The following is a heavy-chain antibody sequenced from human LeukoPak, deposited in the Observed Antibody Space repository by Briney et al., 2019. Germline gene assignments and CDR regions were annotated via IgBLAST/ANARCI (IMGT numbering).Heavy chain of an antibody. CDR3: ARGASTTVTTWFDS. V-gene: IGHV3-20*01. CDR1: GFTFGGSG. Sequence: GGSLRLSCAASGFTFGGSGMSWVRQAPGKGLEWVSGIKRNGSSTGYADSVKGRFTISRDNAKNSLYLQMDSLRAEDTALYHCARGASTTVTTWFDSWGQGTLVTAS. CDR2: IKRNGSST. J-gene: IGHJ5*01. D-gene: IGHD4-17*01.